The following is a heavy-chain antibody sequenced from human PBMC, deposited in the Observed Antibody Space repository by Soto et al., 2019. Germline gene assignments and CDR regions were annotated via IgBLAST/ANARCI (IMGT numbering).Heavy chain of an antibody. V-gene: IGHV3-23*01. CDR3: ARGGVAAADHTGY. D-gene: IGHD6-25*01. J-gene: IGHJ4*02. Sequence: EVQLLESGGGLVQPGGSLRLSCAASGFTVNLYGMSWVRQAPGKGLEWVSGISGSAGSPYYADSVKGRFTISRDNSKNTLYLQMNSLRFEDTAVYYCARGGVAAADHTGYWGQGTLVTVSS. CDR1: GFTVNLYG. CDR2: ISGSAGSP.